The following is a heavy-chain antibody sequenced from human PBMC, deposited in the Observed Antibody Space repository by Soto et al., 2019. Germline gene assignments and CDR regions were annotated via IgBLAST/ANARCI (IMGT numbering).Heavy chain of an antibody. CDR2: IYYSGST. J-gene: IGHJ4*02. Sequence: SETLSLTCTVSGGSISSYYWSWIRQPPGKGLEWIGYIYYSGSTNYNPSLKSRVTISVDTSKNQFSLKLSSVTAADTAVYYCARLLGYCVSSSCYDDFDYWGQGALVTVS. V-gene: IGHV4-59*01. CDR3: ARLLGYCVSSSCYDDFDY. D-gene: IGHD2-15*01. CDR1: GGSISSYY.